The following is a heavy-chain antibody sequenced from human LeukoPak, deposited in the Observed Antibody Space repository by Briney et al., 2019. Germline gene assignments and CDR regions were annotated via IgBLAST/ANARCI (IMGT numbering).Heavy chain of an antibody. V-gene: IGHV4-34*01. D-gene: IGHD2-15*01. CDR2: INHSGST. J-gene: IGHJ4*02. Sequence: SETLSLTCAVYGGSFSGYYWSWVRQPPGKGLEWIGEINHSGSTNYNPSFKSRVAISVDTSKNQFSLKLSSVTAADTAVYYCARSTCSGGSCSIDYWGQGTLVTVSS. CDR3: ARSTCSGGSCSIDY. CDR1: GGSFSGYY.